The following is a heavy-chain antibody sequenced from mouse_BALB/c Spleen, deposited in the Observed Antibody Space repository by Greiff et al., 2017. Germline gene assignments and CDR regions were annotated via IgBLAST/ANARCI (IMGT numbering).Heavy chain of an antibody. D-gene: IGHD2-3*01. CDR1: GFTFSSFG. V-gene: IGHV5-17*02. J-gene: IGHJ2*01. CDR2: ISSGSSTI. CDR3: ARHDGYYYFDY. Sequence: EVKLMESGGGLVQPGGSRKLSCAASGFTFSSFGMHWVRQAPEKGLEWVAYISSGSSTIYYADTVKGRFTISRDNPKNTLFLQMTSLRSEDTAMYDCARHDGYYYFDYWGQGTTLTVSS.